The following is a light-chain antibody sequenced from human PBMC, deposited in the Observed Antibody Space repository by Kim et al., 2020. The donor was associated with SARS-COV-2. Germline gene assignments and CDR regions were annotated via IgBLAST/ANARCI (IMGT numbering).Light chain of an antibody. J-gene: IGLJ2*01. Sequence: GQSVTIACTAPSSDLGGYNYVSWYQQPPGKAPKLMIYEVNKRPSGVPDRISGSKSGNTASLTVSGLQAEDEADYYCSSYAGNNNLVFGGGTQLTVL. CDR3: SSYAGNNNLV. V-gene: IGLV2-8*01. CDR2: EVN. CDR1: SSDLGGYNY.